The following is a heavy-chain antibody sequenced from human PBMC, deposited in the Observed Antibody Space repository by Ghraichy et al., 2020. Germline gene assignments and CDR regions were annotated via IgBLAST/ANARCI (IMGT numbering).Heavy chain of an antibody. V-gene: IGHV4-39*01. J-gene: IGHJ4*02. CDR2: IYYSGST. Sequence: SETLSLTCTVSGGSISSSSYYWGWIRQPPGKGLEWIGSIYYSGSTYYNPSLKSRVTISVDTSKNQFSLKLSSVTAADTAVYYCARFPHLTRITMIVVVPYWGQGTLVTVSS. D-gene: IGHD3-22*01. CDR3: ARFPHLTRITMIVVVPY. CDR1: GGSISSSSYY.